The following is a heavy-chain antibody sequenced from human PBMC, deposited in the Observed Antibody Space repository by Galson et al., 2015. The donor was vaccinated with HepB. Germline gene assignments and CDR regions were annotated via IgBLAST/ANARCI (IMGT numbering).Heavy chain of an antibody. J-gene: IGHJ5*02. Sequence: QSGAEVKKPGESLKISCKAYGYNFTNYWIGWVRQMPGKGLEWVRIIYPGDSTAKYSPSFQGQVSVSADKSIATAYLQWSSLKASDTAVYYCVRRVPDALIRDWWFDPWGQGTLVTVSS. V-gene: IGHV5-51*03. CDR3: VRRVPDALIRDWWFDP. D-gene: IGHD3-10*01. CDR2: IYPGDSTA. CDR1: GYNFTNYW.